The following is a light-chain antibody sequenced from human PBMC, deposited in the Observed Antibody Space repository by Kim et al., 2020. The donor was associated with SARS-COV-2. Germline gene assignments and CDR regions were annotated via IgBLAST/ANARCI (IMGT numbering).Light chain of an antibody. J-gene: IGKJ2*01. CDR2: GAS. V-gene: IGKV3-20*01. Sequence: SPRERATLACRASPSVSSNSLTWYQQTPGQAPRLLIYGASSRATGIPDRFSGSGSGTDFTLTISRLEPEDFAVYYCQQYGSSPLYTFGQGTKLEI. CDR1: PSVSSNS. CDR3: QQYGSSPLYT.